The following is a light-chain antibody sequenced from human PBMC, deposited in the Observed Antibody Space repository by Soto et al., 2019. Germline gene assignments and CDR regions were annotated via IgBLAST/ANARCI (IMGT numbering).Light chain of an antibody. J-gene: IGKJ1*01. CDR2: GAS. V-gene: IGKV3-15*01. CDR3: QQDNNWPPDRT. CDR1: QSVGSN. Sequence: EIGMTQSPATLSVSPGERATLSCSASQSVGSNLAWYQLKPGQAPRLLIYGASTRATGIPARFNGSGSGTDHTLTISSLQSEECAIYFLQQDNNWPPDRTFAQGPKGEIK.